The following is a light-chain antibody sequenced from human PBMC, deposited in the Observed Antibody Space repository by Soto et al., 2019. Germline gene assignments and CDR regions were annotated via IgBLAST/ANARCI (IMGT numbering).Light chain of an antibody. J-gene: IGLJ2*01. CDR3: SSYTSSSTVI. CDR1: SSDVGGYRY. V-gene: IGLV2-14*01. Sequence: QSALTQPASVSGSPGQSITISCTGTSSDVGGYRYVSWYQQHPGNAPKLMIYEVNYRPSGVSNRFSGSKSGNTASLTISGLQAEDEADYYCSSYTSSSTVIFGGGTKLTVL. CDR2: EVN.